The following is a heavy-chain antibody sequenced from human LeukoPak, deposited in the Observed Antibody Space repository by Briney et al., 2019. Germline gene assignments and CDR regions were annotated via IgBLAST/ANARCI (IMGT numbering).Heavy chain of an antibody. CDR3: ARVQAYGGKGYFEY. CDR1: GRSIRRYH. CDR2: IYYSGST. Sequence: SVPLTLPCTVSGRSIRRYHWSWLRQPPGKGLEWLGYIYYSGSTNYNTSLKSRVTISLDTSKNQVSLKPNSVTAADTAVYYCARVQAYGGKGYFEYWGQGTLVTVSS. D-gene: IGHD4-23*01. J-gene: IGHJ4*02. V-gene: IGHV4-59*01.